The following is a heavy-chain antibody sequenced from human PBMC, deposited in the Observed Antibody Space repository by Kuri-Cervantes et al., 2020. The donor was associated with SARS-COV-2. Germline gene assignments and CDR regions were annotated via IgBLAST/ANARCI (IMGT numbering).Heavy chain of an antibody. V-gene: IGHV3-33*01. D-gene: IGHD6-6*01. J-gene: IGHJ5*02. Sequence: GGSLRLSCAASGFTFSSYGMHWVRQAPGKGLEWVAVIWYDGSNKYYADSVKGRFTISRENAKNSLYLQMNSLSAGDTAVYYCARGGARGAARRLSTPHWFDPWGHGTPVTGSS. CDR2: IWYDGSNK. CDR1: GFTFSSYG. CDR3: ARGGARGAARRLSTPHWFDP.